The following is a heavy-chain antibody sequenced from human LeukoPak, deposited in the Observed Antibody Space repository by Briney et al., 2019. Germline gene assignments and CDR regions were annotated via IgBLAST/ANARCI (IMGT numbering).Heavy chain of an antibody. Sequence: PGGSLRLSCVASGFTFSSYAMSWVRQAPGKGLEWVSAISGSGGGAYYADSVEGRFTISRDDSKNTLHLQMNSLRAEDTAVYYCANDYSSWRLGIWGQGTMVTVSS. J-gene: IGHJ3*02. D-gene: IGHD6-13*01. CDR2: ISGSGGGA. V-gene: IGHV3-23*01. CDR3: ANDYSSWRLGI. CDR1: GFTFSSYA.